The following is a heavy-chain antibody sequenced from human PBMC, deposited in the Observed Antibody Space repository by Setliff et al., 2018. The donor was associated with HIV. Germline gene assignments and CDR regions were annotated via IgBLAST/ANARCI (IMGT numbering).Heavy chain of an antibody. CDR2: FDPEDGET. V-gene: IGHV1-24*01. CDR3: ATDQISDGSGSYPKSYFDY. CDR1: GYTLTELS. D-gene: IGHD3-10*01. Sequence: GASVKVSCKVSGYTLTELSMHWVRQAPGKGLEWMGGFDPEDGETIYAQKFQGGVTMTEDTSTDTAYMELSSLRSEDTAVYYCATDQISDGSGSYPKSYFDYWGQGTLVTVSS. J-gene: IGHJ4*02.